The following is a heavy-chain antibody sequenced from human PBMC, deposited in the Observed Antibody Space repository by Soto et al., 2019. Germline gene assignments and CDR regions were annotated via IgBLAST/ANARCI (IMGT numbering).Heavy chain of an antibody. V-gene: IGHV4-34*01. CDR2: INHSGST. Sequence: SETLSLTCAVYGGSFSGYYWSWIRQPPGKGLEWIGEINHSGSTNYNPSLKSRVTISVDTSKNQFSLKLSSVTAADTAVYYCARPARLGWLSHYYYGMYVWGQGTTVTVSS. CDR3: ARPARLGWLSHYYYGMYV. J-gene: IGHJ6*02. D-gene: IGHD3-3*01. CDR1: GGSFSGYY.